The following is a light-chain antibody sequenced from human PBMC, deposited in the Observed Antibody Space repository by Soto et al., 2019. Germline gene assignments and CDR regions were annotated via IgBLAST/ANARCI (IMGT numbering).Light chain of an antibody. CDR3: QSYDSSLSGVV. Sequence: QSVLTQPPSVSGAPGQRVTISCTGSSSNIGAGYDVHWYQQLPGTAPKLLIYGNSNRPSGVPDRFSGSKSDTSASLAITGLQAEDEADYYCQSYDSSLSGVVFGGGTKVTVL. V-gene: IGLV1-40*01. CDR1: SSNIGAGYD. J-gene: IGLJ2*01. CDR2: GNS.